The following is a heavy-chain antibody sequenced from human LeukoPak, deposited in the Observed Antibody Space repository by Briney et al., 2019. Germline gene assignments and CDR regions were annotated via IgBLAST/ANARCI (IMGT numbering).Heavy chain of an antibody. CDR3: GKDLSIVGDTYFDY. Sequence: GGSLRLSCAASGFTFSSYGMSWVRQAPGKGLEWVSAISGSGGSTYYADSVKGRFTISRDNSKNTLYLQMNSLRAEDTTVYYCGKDLSIVGDTYFDYWGQGTLVTVSS. V-gene: IGHV3-23*01. J-gene: IGHJ4*02. CDR1: GFTFSSYG. D-gene: IGHD1-26*01. CDR2: ISGSGGST.